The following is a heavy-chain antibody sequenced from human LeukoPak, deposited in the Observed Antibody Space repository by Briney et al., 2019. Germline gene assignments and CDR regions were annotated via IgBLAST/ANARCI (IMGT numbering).Heavy chain of an antibody. D-gene: IGHD1-26*01. V-gene: IGHV1-46*01. CDR1: GYTFTSYY. CDR3: ASYSGSRDAFDI. CDR2: INPSGGST. Sequence: ASVKVSCKASGYTFTSYYMRWVRQAPGQGLEWMGIINPSGGSTSYAQKFQGRVTMTRDMSTSTVYMELSSLRSEDTAVYYCASYSGSRDAFDIWGQGTMVTVSS. J-gene: IGHJ3*02.